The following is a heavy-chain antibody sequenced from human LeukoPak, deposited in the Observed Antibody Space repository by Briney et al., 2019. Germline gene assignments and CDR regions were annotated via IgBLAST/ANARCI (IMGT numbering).Heavy chain of an antibody. Sequence: SETLSLTCTVSGGSNSSYYWSWIRQPPGKGLEWIGYIYYTGSTNYNSSLKSRVTISVDTSKNQFSLKLNSVTAADTAVYYCARALKSGSYRIDAFDIWGQGTMVTVSS. CDR3: ARALKSGSYRIDAFDI. D-gene: IGHD1-26*01. V-gene: IGHV4-59*01. CDR1: GGSNSSYY. CDR2: IYYTGST. J-gene: IGHJ3*02.